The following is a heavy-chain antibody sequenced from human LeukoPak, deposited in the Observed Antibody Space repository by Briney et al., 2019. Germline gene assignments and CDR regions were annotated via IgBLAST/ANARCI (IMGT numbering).Heavy chain of an antibody. J-gene: IGHJ5*02. CDR2: IKPNSGDT. CDR3: AREPTDPNNVSGGPTGWFDP. V-gene: IGHV1-2*02. D-gene: IGHD6-25*01. Sequence: ASVKVSCKASGYTFSDYYIHWVRQAPGQGLQWMGWIKPNSGDTHYAPKFRGRVTMTRDTSISTAYMEPIRLTSDDTAIYFCAREPTDPNNVSGGPTGWFDPWGQGTLVTVSS. CDR1: GYTFSDYY.